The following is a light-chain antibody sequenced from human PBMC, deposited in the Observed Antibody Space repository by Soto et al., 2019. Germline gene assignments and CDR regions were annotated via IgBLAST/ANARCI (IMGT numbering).Light chain of an antibody. CDR1: QSISSY. J-gene: IGKJ5*01. CDR2: AAS. V-gene: IGKV1-39*01. CDR3: QQSYSNPIT. Sequence: DIQMTQSPSSLSASVGDRVTITCRASQSISSYLNWYQQTKGKAPKVLIYAASSLQSGVPSRFSGSGSGTDFTLTISSLQPEDFATFYCQQSYSNPITFGQGTRLEIK.